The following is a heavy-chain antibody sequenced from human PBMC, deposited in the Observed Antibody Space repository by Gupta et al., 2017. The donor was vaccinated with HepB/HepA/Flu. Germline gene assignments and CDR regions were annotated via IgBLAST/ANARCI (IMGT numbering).Heavy chain of an antibody. D-gene: IGHD1-26*01. Sequence: QVTLKESGPVLVKPTETLTLTCTVSGFSLSNARMGVSWIRQPPGKALEWLAHIFSNDEKSYSTSLKSRLTISKDTSKSQVVLTMTNMDPVDTATYYCARIKMGATRSWYFDLWGRGTLVTVSS. CDR1: GFSLSNARMG. CDR3: ARIKMGATRSWYFDL. J-gene: IGHJ2*01. CDR2: IFSNDEK. V-gene: IGHV2-26*01.